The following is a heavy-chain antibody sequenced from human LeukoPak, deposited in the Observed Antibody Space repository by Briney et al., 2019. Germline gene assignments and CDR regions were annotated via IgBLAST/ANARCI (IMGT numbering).Heavy chain of an antibody. CDR3: AREVVGATVVFGY. Sequence: PSETLSLTCTVSGYSISSGYYWGWIRPPPGKGLEWIGSIYHSGSTYYNPSLKSRVTISVDTSKNQFSLKLSSVTAADTAVYYCAREVVGATVVFGYWGQGTLVTVSS. CDR2: IYHSGST. CDR1: GYSISSGYY. D-gene: IGHD1-26*01. J-gene: IGHJ4*02. V-gene: IGHV4-38-2*02.